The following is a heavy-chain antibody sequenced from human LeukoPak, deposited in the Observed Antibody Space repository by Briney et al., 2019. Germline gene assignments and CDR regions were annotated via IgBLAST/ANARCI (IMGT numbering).Heavy chain of an antibody. Sequence: PSETLSLTCTVSGGSISKYYWSWIRQPLGKGLEWIGYIYYSGTTNYNPSLKSRVTIPVDTSKNQFSLKLNSVTAADRAVYYRERDISTAGTRYYFDYWGQGALVTVSS. J-gene: IGHJ4*02. D-gene: IGHD6-13*01. CDR2: IYYSGTT. CDR1: GGSISKYY. CDR3: ERDISTAGTRYYFDY. V-gene: IGHV4-59*01.